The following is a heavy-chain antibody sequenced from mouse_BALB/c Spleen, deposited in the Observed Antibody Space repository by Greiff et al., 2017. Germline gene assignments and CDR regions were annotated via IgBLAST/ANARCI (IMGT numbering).Heavy chain of an antibody. CDR3: AREGNYGRVDY. Sequence: VQLQQSGPGLVKPSQSLSLTCSVTGYSITSGYYWNWIRQFPGNKLEWMGYISYDGSNNYNPSLKNRISITRDTSKNQFFLKLNSVTTEDTATYYCAREGNYGRVDYWGQGTTLTVSS. D-gene: IGHD1-1*01. CDR1: GYSITSGYY. CDR2: ISYDGSN. J-gene: IGHJ2*01. V-gene: IGHV3-6*02.